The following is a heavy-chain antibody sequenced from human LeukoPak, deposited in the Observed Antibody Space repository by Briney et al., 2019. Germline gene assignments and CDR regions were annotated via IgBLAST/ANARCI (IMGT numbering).Heavy chain of an antibody. CDR3: ARGRGNAVTTSSYYYYGMDV. D-gene: IGHD4-17*01. J-gene: IGHJ6*02. V-gene: IGHV4-34*01. Sequence: SETLSLTCTVSGGSISSYYWSWIRQPPGKGLEWIGEINHSGSTNYNPSLKSRVTISVDTSKNQFSLKLSSVTAADTAVYYCARGRGNAVTTSSYYYYGMDVWGQGTTVTVSS. CDR1: GGSISSYY. CDR2: INHSGST.